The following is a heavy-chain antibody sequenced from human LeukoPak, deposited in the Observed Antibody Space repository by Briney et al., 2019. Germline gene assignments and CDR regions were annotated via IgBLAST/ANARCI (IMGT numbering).Heavy chain of an antibody. V-gene: IGHV1-18*01. Sequence: ASVKVSCKASGYTFTNYGITWVRQAPGQGLEWMGWINTYNGNTNYVQNLQGRVTMTTDTSTSTAYMGLRSLRSDDTAVYYCARNSHGYSSAWLQFNFDYWGQGTLVTVSS. CDR3: ARNSHGYSSAWLQFNFDY. CDR1: GYTFTNYG. J-gene: IGHJ4*02. CDR2: INTYNGNT. D-gene: IGHD6-19*01.